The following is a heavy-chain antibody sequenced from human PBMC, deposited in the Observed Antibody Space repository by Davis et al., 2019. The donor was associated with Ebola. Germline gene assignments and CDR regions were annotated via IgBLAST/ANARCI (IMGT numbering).Heavy chain of an antibody. CDR3: AREGRYNWNDATFDY. CDR1: GGSFSGYY. D-gene: IGHD1-20*01. V-gene: IGHV4-34*01. CDR2: INHSGST. Sequence: MPGGSLRLSCAVYGGSFSGYYWSWIRQPPGKGLEWIGEINHSGSTNYNPSLKSRVTISVDTSKNQFSLKLSSVTAADTAVYYCAREGRYNWNDATFDYWGQGTLVTVSS. J-gene: IGHJ4*02.